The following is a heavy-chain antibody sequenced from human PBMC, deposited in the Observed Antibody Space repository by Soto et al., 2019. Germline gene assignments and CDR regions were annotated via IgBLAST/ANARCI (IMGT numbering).Heavy chain of an antibody. V-gene: IGHV3-21*01. J-gene: IGHJ6*02. CDR1: GFTFSSYS. Sequence: EVRLVESGGGLVKPGGSLRLSCAASGFTFSSYSFNWVRQVPGKGLEWVSSMTSSESHKYYADSVKGRFTISRDNARNSVHLQMNSLRAEDTAIYYCARVLRHLDWLWTNAMDVWGQGTTVTVSS. D-gene: IGHD3-9*01. CDR3: ARVLRHLDWLWTNAMDV. CDR2: MTSSESHK.